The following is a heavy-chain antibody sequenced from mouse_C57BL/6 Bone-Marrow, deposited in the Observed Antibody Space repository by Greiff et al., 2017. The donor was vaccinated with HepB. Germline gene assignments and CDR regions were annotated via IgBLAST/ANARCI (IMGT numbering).Heavy chain of an antibody. CDR3: TTSYSNNYYAMDY. CDR2: IDPENGDT. D-gene: IGHD2-5*01. J-gene: IGHJ4*01. V-gene: IGHV14-4*01. CDR1: GFNIKDDY. Sequence: VQLKQSGAELVRPGASVKLSCTASGFNIKDDYMHWVKQRPEQGLEWIGWIDPENGDTEYASKFQGKATITADTSSNTAYLQLSSLTSEDTAVYDCTTSYSNNYYAMDYWGQGTSVTVSS.